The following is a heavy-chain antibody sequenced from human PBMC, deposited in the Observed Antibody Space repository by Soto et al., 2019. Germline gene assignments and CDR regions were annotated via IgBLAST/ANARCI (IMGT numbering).Heavy chain of an antibody. D-gene: IGHD2-15*01. V-gene: IGHV1-69*10. J-gene: IGHJ4*02. Sequence: SVKVSCKASGGTFSSYTISWVRQAPGQGLEWMGGIIPILGIANYAQKFQGRVTITADKSTSTAYMELSSLRSEDTAVYYCARVPPDGCYSVVCYWGQGTLVTVSS. CDR1: GGTFSSYT. CDR2: IIPILGIA. CDR3: ARVPPDGCYSVVCY.